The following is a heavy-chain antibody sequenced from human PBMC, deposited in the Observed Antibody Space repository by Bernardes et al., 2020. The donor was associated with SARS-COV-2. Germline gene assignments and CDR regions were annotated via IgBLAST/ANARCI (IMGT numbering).Heavy chain of an antibody. CDR2: INEDGSQK. V-gene: IGHV3-7*01. CDR3: ARDDYDWGFPLRLGL. Sequence: GGSLRLSCAASGFIFSDFWMTWVRQAPGKGLEWVANINEDGSQKYYVDSVKGRFSISRDNAKNSLYLQLNSLRAEDTAVYYCARDDYDWGFPLRLGLWGQGTTVTVSS. D-gene: IGHD3-9*01. CDR1: GFIFSDFW. J-gene: IGHJ6*02.